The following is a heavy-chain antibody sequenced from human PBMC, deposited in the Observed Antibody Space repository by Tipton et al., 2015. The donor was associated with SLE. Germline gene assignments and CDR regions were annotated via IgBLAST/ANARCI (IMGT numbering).Heavy chain of an antibody. CDR1: GFTFSRHW. J-gene: IGHJ4*02. D-gene: IGHD3-16*01. Sequence: SLRLSCAASGFTFSRHWMSWVRQPLGQGLEWVAFIRADGSNKDYADSVKGRFTISRDNSKNTLYLQMNRLRVEDTAVYYCAGGTGAYFDHWGQGTLVTVSS. V-gene: IGHV3-30*02. CDR2: IRADGSNK. CDR3: AGGTGAYFDH.